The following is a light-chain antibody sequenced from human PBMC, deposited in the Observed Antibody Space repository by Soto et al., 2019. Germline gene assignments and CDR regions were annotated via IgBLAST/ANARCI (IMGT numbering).Light chain of an antibody. CDR2: DAS. V-gene: IGKV3-11*01. Sequence: EIVLAQSPAPLSFSPGEKTTPSFRASQSVSSYLAWYQQKPGQAPRLLIYDASNRATGIPARFSGSGSGTDFTLTISSLEPEDFAVYYCQQRSNWPPITFGQGTRLEIK. CDR1: QSVSSY. CDR3: QQRSNWPPIT. J-gene: IGKJ5*01.